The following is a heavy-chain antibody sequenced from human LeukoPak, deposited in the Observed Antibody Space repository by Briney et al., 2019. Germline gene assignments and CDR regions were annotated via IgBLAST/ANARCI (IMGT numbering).Heavy chain of an antibody. D-gene: IGHD2-15*01. J-gene: IGHJ4*02. Sequence: PGGSLRLSCAAPGFTFSSYEMNWVRQAPGKGLEWVSYISSSGSTIYYADSVKGRFTISRDNAKNSLYLQMNSLRAEDTAVYYCARLEFYGGRTYWGQGTLVTVSS. CDR3: ARLEFYGGRTY. V-gene: IGHV3-48*03. CDR1: GFTFSSYE. CDR2: ISSSGSTI.